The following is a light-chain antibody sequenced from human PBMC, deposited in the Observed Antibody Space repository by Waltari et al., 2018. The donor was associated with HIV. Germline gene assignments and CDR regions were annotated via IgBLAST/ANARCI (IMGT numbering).Light chain of an antibody. CDR3: QSADSSDTYSWV. CDR1: ALPKQY. V-gene: IGLV3-25*03. J-gene: IGLJ3*02. Sequence: SYELTQPPSVSVSPGQTARITCSGDALPKQYAYWYQQKPGQAPDLVIYKDSERPSGIPERFSGSSAGTTGTLTISGVQAEDEADYYCQSADSSDTYSWVFGGGTKLTVL. CDR2: KDS.